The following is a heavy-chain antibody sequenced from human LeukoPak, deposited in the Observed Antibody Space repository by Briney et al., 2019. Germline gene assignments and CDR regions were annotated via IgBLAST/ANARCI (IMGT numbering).Heavy chain of an antibody. D-gene: IGHD3-10*01. CDR2: ISSSSSYT. Sequence: GGSLRLSCAASGFTFSDYYMSWIRQAPGKGLEWVSYISSSSSYTNYADSVKGRFTISRDNAKNSLYLQMNSLRAEDTAVYYCARGSAAAPLDYWGQGTLVTVSS. J-gene: IGHJ4*02. V-gene: IGHV3-11*03. CDR1: GFTFSDYY. CDR3: ARGSAAAPLDY.